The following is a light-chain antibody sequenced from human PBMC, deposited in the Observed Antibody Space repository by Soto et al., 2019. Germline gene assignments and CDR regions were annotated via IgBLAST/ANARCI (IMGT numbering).Light chain of an antibody. CDR1: SSDVGGYNY. J-gene: IGLJ1*01. CDR2: EVS. Sequence: QSALTQPASVSGSPGQSITISCTGTSSDVGGYNYVSWYQQHPGKAPKLMISEVSNRPSGVSNRFSGSKSGNTASLTISGLQADDEADYYCSSYTSSSIDYVVATGTKLTVL. CDR3: SSYTSSSIDYV. V-gene: IGLV2-14*01.